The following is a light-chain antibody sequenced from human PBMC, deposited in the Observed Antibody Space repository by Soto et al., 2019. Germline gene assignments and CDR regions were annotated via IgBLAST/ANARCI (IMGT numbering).Light chain of an antibody. V-gene: IGLV4-69*01. CDR2: LNSDGSH. J-gene: IGLJ3*02. Sequence: QSVLTQSPSASASLGASVKITCTLSSGHSSYAIAWHQQQPEKGPRYLMKLNSDGSHSKGDGIPDRFSGSSSGAERHLTISSLQSEDEADYYCQTWGTGIWVFGGGTKVTVL. CDR1: SGHSSYA. CDR3: QTWGTGIWV.